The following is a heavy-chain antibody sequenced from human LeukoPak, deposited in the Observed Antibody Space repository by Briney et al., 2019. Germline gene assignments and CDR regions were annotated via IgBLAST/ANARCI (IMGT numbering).Heavy chain of an antibody. J-gene: IGHJ6*03. V-gene: IGHV1-69*13. D-gene: IGHD3-10*01. Sequence: SVKVSCKASGGTFSSYAISWVRQAPGQGLEWMGGIIPIFGTANYTQKFQGRVTITADESTSTAYMELSSLRSEDTAVYYCARGGVRGVIGHYYYYMDVWGKGTTVTISS. CDR3: ARGGVRGVIGHYYYYMDV. CDR1: GGTFSSYA. CDR2: IIPIFGTA.